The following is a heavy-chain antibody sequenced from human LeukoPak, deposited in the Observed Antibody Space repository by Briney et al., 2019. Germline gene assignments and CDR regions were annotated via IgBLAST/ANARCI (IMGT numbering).Heavy chain of an antibody. Sequence: PGGSLRLSCAASGFTFSSYSMNWVRQAPGKGLEWVAVISYDGSNKYYADSVKGRFTISRDNSKNTLYLQMNSLRAEDTAVYYCAKASGYGDSRTSLFDYWGQGTLVTVSS. CDR3: AKASGYGDSRTSLFDY. J-gene: IGHJ4*02. D-gene: IGHD4-17*01. CDR1: GFTFSSYS. CDR2: ISYDGSNK. V-gene: IGHV3-30*18.